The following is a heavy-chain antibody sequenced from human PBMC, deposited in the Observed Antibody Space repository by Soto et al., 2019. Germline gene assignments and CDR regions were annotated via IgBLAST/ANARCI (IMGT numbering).Heavy chain of an antibody. CDR3: ARDVGNKLDFWTTSGMDV. CDR2: ITYDGSNK. CDR1: GFTFSDDG. D-gene: IGHD3-3*01. Sequence: GGSLRLSCAASGFTFSDDGLHWVRQAPGKGLEWVAVITYDGSNKYYADSVRGRFTISRDNSKNTLYLEMNSLRTDDTAVYYCARDVGNKLDFWTTSGMDVWGPGTTVTVSS. J-gene: IGHJ6*02. V-gene: IGHV3-30-3*01.